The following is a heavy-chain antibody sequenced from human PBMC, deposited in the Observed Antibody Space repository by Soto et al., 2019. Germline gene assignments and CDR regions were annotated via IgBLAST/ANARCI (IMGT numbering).Heavy chain of an antibody. CDR3: ARGLGFAFDI. CDR2: ISSGGITI. V-gene: IGHV3-48*02. J-gene: IGHJ3*02. D-gene: IGHD2-21*01. CDR1: GFTFSSYS. Sequence: EVQLVESGGGLVQPGGSLRLSCAASGFTFSSYSMNWVRQAPGKGLEWVSYISSGGITIYYTDSVKGRFSISRDNAKNSLYLRMNSLRDEDTAVYYCARGLGFAFDIWGQGTMVTVSS.